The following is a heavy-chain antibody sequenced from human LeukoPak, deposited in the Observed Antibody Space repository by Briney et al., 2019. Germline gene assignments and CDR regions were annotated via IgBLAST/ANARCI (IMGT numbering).Heavy chain of an antibody. D-gene: IGHD5-18*01. CDR3: AKEAGSGYSYGSPFDY. CDR2: ITSNSANM. Sequence: GGSLRLSCSASGLAFNKYYMNWVRQAPGKGLEWVSSITSNSANMYYGDSVKGRFTISRGNAKNSLYLQMNSLRAEDTAVYYCAKEAGSGYSYGSPFDYWGQGTLVTVSS. CDR1: GLAFNKYY. J-gene: IGHJ4*02. V-gene: IGHV3-21*01.